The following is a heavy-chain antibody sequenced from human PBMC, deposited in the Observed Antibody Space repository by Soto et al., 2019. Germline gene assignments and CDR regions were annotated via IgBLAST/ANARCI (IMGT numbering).Heavy chain of an antibody. CDR2: ISYDGSNK. J-gene: IGHJ6*02. D-gene: IGHD2-15*01. V-gene: IGHV3-30*18. CDR3: AQDVGSPDIYGMDV. Sequence: GWSLRLSCAASGFTFSSDGMHWVRQAPGKGLDGVSVISYDGSNKYYADSVKIRFTISRDNSKNTLYLQMNSLRAEDMAVYYCAQDVGSPDIYGMDVWGQGTTVTVS. CDR1: GFTFSSDG.